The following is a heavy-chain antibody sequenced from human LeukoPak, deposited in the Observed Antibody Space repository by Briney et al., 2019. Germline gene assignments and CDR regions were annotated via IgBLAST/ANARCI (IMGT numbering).Heavy chain of an antibody. Sequence: ASVKVSCKASGYTFTSYYMHWVRQAPGQGLEWMGIINPSGGSTSYAQKFQGRVTMTRDMSTSTVHMELSSLRSEDTAVYYCAGERSQYLDYWGQGTLVTVSS. J-gene: IGHJ4*02. CDR2: INPSGGST. CDR3: AGERSQYLDY. V-gene: IGHV1-46*01. CDR1: GYTFTSYY.